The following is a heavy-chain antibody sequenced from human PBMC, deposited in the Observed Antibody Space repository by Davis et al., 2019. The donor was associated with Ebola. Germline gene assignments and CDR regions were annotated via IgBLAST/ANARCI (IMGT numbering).Heavy chain of an antibody. Sequence: GESLKISCAASGFTFSDYGMSWVRQAPGKGLEWVSGVTGSSDRYYADSVKGRFTISRDNSKNTLYLQMNSLRAEDTAVYYCAKGHYQPTAGYYYGMDVWGQGTTVTVSS. CDR3: AKGHYQPTAGYYYGMDV. CDR2: VTGSSDR. CDR1: GFTFSDYG. D-gene: IGHD2-2*01. V-gene: IGHV3-23*01. J-gene: IGHJ6*02.